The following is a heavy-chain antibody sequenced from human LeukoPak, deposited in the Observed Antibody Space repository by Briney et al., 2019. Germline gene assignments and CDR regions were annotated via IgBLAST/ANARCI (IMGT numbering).Heavy chain of an antibody. CDR3: AIDPNWGTHS. CDR1: GFTFSSYS. V-gene: IGHV3-48*01. CDR2: IGVSSSLV. J-gene: IGHJ4*02. Sequence: GGSLRLSCVAPGFTFSSYSLNWVRQAPGKGLEWVSYIGVSSSLVRYADSVKGRFTISRDNAKNSLYLQMNSLRVEDTAVYYCAIDPNWGTHSWGQGVLVTVSS. D-gene: IGHD7-27*01.